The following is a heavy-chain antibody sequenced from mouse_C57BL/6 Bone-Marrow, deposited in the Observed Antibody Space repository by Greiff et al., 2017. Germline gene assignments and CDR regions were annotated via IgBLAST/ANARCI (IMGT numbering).Heavy chain of an antibody. D-gene: IGHD2-4*01. V-gene: IGHV14-1*01. Sequence: VQLQQSGAELVRPGASVKLSCTASGFNIKDYYMHWVKQRPEQGLEWIGRIDPEDGDTEYAPKFQGKATMTADTYSNTAYLQLSSLTSEDTAAYYGTRNYKDYECNNVRRGYCARDYGGQGTAVTVPS. CDR1: GFNIKDYY. CDR2: IDPEDGDT. CDR3: TRNYKDYECNNVRRGYCARDY. J-gene: IGHJ4*01.